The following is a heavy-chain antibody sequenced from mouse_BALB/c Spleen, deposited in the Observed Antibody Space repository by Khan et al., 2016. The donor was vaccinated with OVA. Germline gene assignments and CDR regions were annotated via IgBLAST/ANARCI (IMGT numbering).Heavy chain of an antibody. J-gene: IGHJ3*01. CDR2: IDPSKSET. Sequence: QVQLQQSGPELVRPGASVKMSCKASGYTFTSFWIHWVKQRPGQGLEWIGMIDPSKSETRLNQKFKDKATLNVDKSSNTAYMQLSRLTSEDSAVYYWARGGYGSPFAYWGQGTLGTVSA. V-gene: IGHV1S127*01. D-gene: IGHD1-1*01. CDR3: ARGGYGSPFAY. CDR1: GYTFTSFW.